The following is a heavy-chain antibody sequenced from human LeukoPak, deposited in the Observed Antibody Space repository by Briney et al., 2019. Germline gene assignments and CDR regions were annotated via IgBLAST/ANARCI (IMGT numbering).Heavy chain of an antibody. D-gene: IGHD2-8*02. Sequence: SETLSLTCTVSGGSISNYHWTWIRQPAGKGLEWIGQIHTSGSTNYNPPLKIRVTMSIDTPEKQVSLTIRSVTAADTAVYYCARRGISTGWSLDFWGLGALVTVSS. J-gene: IGHJ4*02. CDR1: GGSISNYH. V-gene: IGHV4-4*07. CDR3: ARRGISTGWSLDF. CDR2: IHTSGST.